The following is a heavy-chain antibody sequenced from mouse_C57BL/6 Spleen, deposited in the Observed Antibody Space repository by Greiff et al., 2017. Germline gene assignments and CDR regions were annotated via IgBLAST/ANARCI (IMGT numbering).Heavy chain of an antibody. CDR1: GFNIKDYY. CDR2: IDPEDGET. Sequence: VKLQQSGAELVKPGASVKLSWTASGFNIKDYYMHWVKQRTEQGLEWIGRIDPEDGETKYAPKFQGKATITADTSSNTAYLQLSSLTSEDTAVYYCARSPTVVAPTPPYWGQGTLVTVSA. D-gene: IGHD1-1*01. J-gene: IGHJ3*01. CDR3: ARSPTVVAPTPPY. V-gene: IGHV14-2*01.